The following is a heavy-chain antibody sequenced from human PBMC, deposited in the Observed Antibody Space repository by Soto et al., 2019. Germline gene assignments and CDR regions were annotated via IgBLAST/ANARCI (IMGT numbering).Heavy chain of an antibody. CDR2: IIPIFGTA. CDR1: GYTFTSYG. V-gene: IGHV1-69*13. CDR3: ARAPLGHSGSYFTFDY. D-gene: IGHD1-26*01. J-gene: IGHJ4*02. Sequence: SVKVSCKASGYTFTSYGISWVRQAPGQGLEWMGGIIPIFGTANYAQKFQGRVTITADESTSTAYMELSSLRSEDTAVYYCARAPLGHSGSYFTFDYWGQGTLVTVSS.